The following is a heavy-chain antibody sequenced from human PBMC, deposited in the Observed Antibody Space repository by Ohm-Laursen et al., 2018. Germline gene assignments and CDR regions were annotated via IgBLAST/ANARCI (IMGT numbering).Heavy chain of an antibody. Sequence: SLRLSCAASGFTFSSYSMNWVRQAPGKGLEWVSSISSSSSYIYYADSVKGRFTISRDNAKNSLYLQMNSLRAEDTAVYYCARESGYRPYYYYGMDVWGQGTTVTVSS. V-gene: IGHV3-21*01. J-gene: IGHJ6*02. CDR3: ARESGYRPYYYYGMDV. CDR2: ISSSSSYI. CDR1: GFTFSSYS. D-gene: IGHD5-18*01.